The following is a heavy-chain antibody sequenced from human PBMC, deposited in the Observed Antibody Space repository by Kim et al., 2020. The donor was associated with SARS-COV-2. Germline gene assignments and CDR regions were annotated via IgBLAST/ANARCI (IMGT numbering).Heavy chain of an antibody. J-gene: IGHJ4*02. D-gene: IGHD6-13*01. CDR1: GFSFSSFG. V-gene: IGHV3-30*18. CDR3: AKDLEYSSSWYAPDY. CDR2: TSYDGSNK. Sequence: GGSLRLSCAASGFSFSSFGMHWVRQAPGKGLEWVAVTSYDGSNKYYTDSVKGRFTISRDNSKNTLYLQMNSLRTEDMAVYYCAKDLEYSSSWYAPDYWGQGTLVTVSS.